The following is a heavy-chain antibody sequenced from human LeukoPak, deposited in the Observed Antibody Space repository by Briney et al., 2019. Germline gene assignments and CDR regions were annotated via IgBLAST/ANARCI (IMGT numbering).Heavy chain of an antibody. V-gene: IGHV1-46*01. CDR1: GYTFTSYY. Sequence: GASVKVSCKASGYTFTSYYMHWVRQAPGQGLEWMGIINPSGGSTSYAQKFQGRVTMTRDTSTSTVYMELSSLRSEDTAVYYCANSQLDILTGFRLDPWGQGTLVTVSS. J-gene: IGHJ5*02. D-gene: IGHD3-9*01. CDR2: INPSGGST. CDR3: ANSQLDILTGFRLDP.